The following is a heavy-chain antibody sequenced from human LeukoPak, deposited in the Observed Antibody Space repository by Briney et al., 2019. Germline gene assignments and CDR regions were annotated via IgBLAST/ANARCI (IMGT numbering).Heavy chain of an antibody. CDR2: ISSSSSYI. J-gene: IGHJ4*02. CDR1: GFTFSSYA. CDR3: ARDTIVVVIPNFDY. Sequence: GGSLRLSCAASGFTFSSYAMSWVRQAPGKGLEWVSSISSSSSYIYYADSVKGRFTISRDNAKNSLYLQMNSLRAEDTAVYYCARDTIVVVIPNFDYWGQGTLVTVSS. D-gene: IGHD3-22*01. V-gene: IGHV3-21*01.